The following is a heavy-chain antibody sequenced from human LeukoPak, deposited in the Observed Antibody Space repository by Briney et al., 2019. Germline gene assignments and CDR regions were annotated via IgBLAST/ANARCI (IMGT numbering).Heavy chain of an antibody. CDR1: GGSISSGDYY. J-gene: IGHJ3*02. D-gene: IGHD6-19*01. V-gene: IGHV4-30-4*08. CDR2: IYYSGST. CDR3: ARDSSGWPRDAFDI. Sequence: SETLSLTCTVSGGSISSGDYYWSWIRQPPGKGLEWIGYIYYSGSTYYNPSLKSRVTISVDTSKNQFSLKLSSVTAADTAVYYCARDSSGWPRDAFDIWGQGTMVNVSS.